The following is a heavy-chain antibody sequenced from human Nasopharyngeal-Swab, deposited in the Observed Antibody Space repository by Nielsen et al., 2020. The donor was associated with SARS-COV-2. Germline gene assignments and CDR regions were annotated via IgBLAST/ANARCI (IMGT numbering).Heavy chain of an antibody. CDR3: VRGTIVGAAGYDY. CDR1: GFTFRIFA. D-gene: IGHD1-26*01. V-gene: IGHV3-30-3*01. CDR2: MSFDGSNK. J-gene: IGHJ4*02. Sequence: GGSLRLSCAASGFTFRIFAMHWLRQAPGKGLEWVAFMSFDGSNKYYADSVKGRFTISRDNSKNTLYLQMNSLRPEDTAVYYCVRGTIVGAAGYDYWGQGTLLTVSS.